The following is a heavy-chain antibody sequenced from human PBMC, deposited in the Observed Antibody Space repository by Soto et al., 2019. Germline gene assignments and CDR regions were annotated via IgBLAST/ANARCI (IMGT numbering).Heavy chain of an antibody. D-gene: IGHD3-16*01. V-gene: IGHV5-51*01. CDR2: IYPGDSDT. CDR1: GYSFTTYW. J-gene: IGHJ4*02. Sequence: GESLKISCKGSGYSFTTYWIGWVRQMPGNGLEWMGVIYPGDSDTRYSPSFQGQVTISADKSISTAYLQWSSAKASDTAIYYCFRGGVTSRTFDYWGQGTLVTVSS. CDR3: FRGGVTSRTFDY.